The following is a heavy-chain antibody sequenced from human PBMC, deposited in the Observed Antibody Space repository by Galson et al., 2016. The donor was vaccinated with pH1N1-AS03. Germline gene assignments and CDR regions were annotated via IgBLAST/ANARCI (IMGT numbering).Heavy chain of an antibody. Sequence: SLRLSCAASGFKFADYTMHWVRQGPGKGLEWVAGISWNNESISYADSLKGRFTISRDNAKNSLYLQMDSLTTEDTALYYCAARYYYETSAYYLLDPSHIWGQGTKVTVSS. V-gene: IGHV3-9*01. CDR1: GFKFADYT. CDR2: ISWNNESI. CDR3: AARYYYETSAYYLLDPSHI. D-gene: IGHD3-22*01. J-gene: IGHJ3*02.